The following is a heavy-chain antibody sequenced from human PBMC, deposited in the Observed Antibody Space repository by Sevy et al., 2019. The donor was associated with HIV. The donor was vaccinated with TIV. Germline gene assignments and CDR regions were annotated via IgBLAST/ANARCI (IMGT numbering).Heavy chain of an antibody. J-gene: IGHJ3*02. D-gene: IGHD1-1*01. CDR3: TRSAGPERRNNAFDI. Sequence: GGSLRLSCAASGFTFSGSAMHWVRQASGKGLEWVGRIRSTANSYATAYAASVKGRFTISREDSKNTAYLQMNSLKTEETAVYYCTRSAGPERRNNAFDIWGQGTMVTVSS. V-gene: IGHV3-73*01. CDR2: IRSTANSYAT. CDR1: GFTFSGSA.